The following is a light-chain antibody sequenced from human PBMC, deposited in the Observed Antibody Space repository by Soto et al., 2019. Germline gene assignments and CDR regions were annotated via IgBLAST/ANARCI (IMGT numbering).Light chain of an antibody. V-gene: IGLV2-8*01. CDR2: EVS. J-gene: IGLJ3*02. Sequence: QSALTQPPSATGSPGQSVTISCTGTSSDVGAYNYVSWYQQHAGKAPKLVIYEVSKRPSGVPDRFSGSKSANTASLTVSGLQAEDEADYYCSSFACSSTCVFGGGTKLTVL. CDR3: SSFACSSTCV. CDR1: SSDVGAYNY.